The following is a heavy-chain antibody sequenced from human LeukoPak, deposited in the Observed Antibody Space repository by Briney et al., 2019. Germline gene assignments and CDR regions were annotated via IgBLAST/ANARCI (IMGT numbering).Heavy chain of an antibody. Sequence: PSETLSLTCTVSGGSISSYYWSWIRQPPGKGLEWIGYIYTGGSTNYNPSLKSRVTISVDTSKNQFSLKLSSVTAADTAVYYCARQSISWKPVDVWGKGTTVTVSS. V-gene: IGHV4-4*09. J-gene: IGHJ6*04. CDR2: IYTGGST. D-gene: IGHD3-3*02. CDR1: GGSISSYY. CDR3: ARQSISWKPVDV.